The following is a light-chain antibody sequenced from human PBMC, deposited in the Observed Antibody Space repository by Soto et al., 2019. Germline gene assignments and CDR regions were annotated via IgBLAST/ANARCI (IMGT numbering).Light chain of an antibody. V-gene: IGLV2-11*01. CDR1: SSDVGAYNY. J-gene: IGLJ1*01. CDR2: DVI. CDR3: CSYAGSYTYV. Sequence: QSVLTQPRSVSGSPGQSVTISCTGTSSDVGAYNYVSWYQQHPGKAPKLIVYDVISRPSGVPDRFSGSKSGNTASLTISGLQAEDEADYYCCSYAGSYTYVFGTGTKLTVL.